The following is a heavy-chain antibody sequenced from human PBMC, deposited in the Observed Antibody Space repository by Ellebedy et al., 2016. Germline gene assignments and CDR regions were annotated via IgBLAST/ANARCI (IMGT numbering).Heavy chain of an antibody. CDR2: IYYNGST. D-gene: IGHD1-26*01. J-gene: IGHJ3*02. CDR3: ARAGSEVAFDI. V-gene: IGHV4-61*01. CDR1: GGSVSSGSYY. Sequence: SETLSLTXTVSGGSVSSGSYYWSWIRQPPGKGLEWIGYIYYNGSTNYNPSLKSRVTISVDTSKNQFSLKLSSVTAADTAVYYCARAGSEVAFDIWGQGTMVTVSS.